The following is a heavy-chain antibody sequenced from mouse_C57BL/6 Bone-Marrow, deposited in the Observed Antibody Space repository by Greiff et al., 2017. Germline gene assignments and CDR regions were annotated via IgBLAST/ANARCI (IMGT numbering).Heavy chain of an antibody. CDR1: GFTFSDFY. CDR3: ARDYSNIYAMDY. V-gene: IGHV7-1*01. CDR2: SRNKANDYTT. D-gene: IGHD2-5*01. Sequence: EVMLVESGGGLVQSGRSLRLSCATSGFTFSDFYMEWVRQAPGKGLEWIAASRNKANDYTTEYSASVKGRYIVSRDTSQSILYLQMNALRAEDTAIYYCARDYSNIYAMDYWGQGTSVTVSS. J-gene: IGHJ4*01.